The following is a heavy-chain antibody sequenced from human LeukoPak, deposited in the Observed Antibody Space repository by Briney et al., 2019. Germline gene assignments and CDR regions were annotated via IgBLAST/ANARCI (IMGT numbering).Heavy chain of an antibody. V-gene: IGHV3-33*01. Sequence: GRSLRLSCAASGFTFSNYVMHWVRQAPGKGLEWVAVIWYDGSDKYHADSVKGRFTISRDNSKNTLYLQMNSLRVEDTAVYYCARPVVLGAYLRGAYYFDSWGQGTLVTVSS. CDR3: ARPVVLGAYLRGAYYFDS. D-gene: IGHD3-16*01. CDR2: IWYDGSDK. CDR1: GFTFSNYV. J-gene: IGHJ4*02.